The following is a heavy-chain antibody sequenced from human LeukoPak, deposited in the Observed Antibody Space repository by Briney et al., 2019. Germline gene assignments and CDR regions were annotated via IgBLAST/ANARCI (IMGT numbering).Heavy chain of an antibody. V-gene: IGHV4-4*07. CDR3: AREKYYDILTGYPGYYYMDV. CDR2: IYTSGST. CDR1: GGPISSYY. Sequence: PSETLSLTCTVSGGPISSYYWSWIRQPAGKGLEWIGRIYTSGSTNYNPSLKSRVTMSVDTSKNQFSLKLSSVTAADTAVYYCAREKYYDILTGYPGYYYMDVWGKGTTVTVSS. J-gene: IGHJ6*03. D-gene: IGHD3-9*01.